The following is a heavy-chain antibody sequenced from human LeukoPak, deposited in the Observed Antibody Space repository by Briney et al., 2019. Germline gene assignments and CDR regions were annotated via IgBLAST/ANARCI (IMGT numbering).Heavy chain of an antibody. CDR2: IYYSGST. J-gene: IGHJ4*02. CDR3: AKAPSADY. V-gene: IGHV4-39*07. Sequence: PSETLSLTCTVSGGSISSSSYYWGWIRQPPGKGLEWIGSIYYSGSTYYNPSLKSRVTISVDTSKNQFSLKLSSVTAADTAVYYCAKAPSADYWGQGTLVTVSS. CDR1: GGSISSSSYY.